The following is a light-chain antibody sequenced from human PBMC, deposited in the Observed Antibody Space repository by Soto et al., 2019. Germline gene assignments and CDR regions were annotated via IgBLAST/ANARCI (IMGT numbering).Light chain of an antibody. Sequence: QSALTQPPSASGSPGQSVTISCTGTSSDVGGYKYVSWYQQHPGKAPKLMIFEVNKRPSGVPDRFSGSKSGNTASLTVSGLQAEDVAAYYCSSYAGINNLGVFGTGTKLTVL. V-gene: IGLV2-8*01. CDR3: SSYAGINNLGV. J-gene: IGLJ1*01. CDR2: EVN. CDR1: SSDVGGYKY.